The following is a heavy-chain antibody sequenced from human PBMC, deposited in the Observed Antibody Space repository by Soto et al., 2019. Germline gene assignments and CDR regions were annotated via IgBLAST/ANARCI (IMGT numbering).Heavy chain of an antibody. CDR3: ARSLPGTYGAFDL. D-gene: IGHD1-7*01. CDR2: ISGDGSGT. Sequence: PGGSLRLSCAASEFTFRSYWRHWVRQSPGKGLVWVSRISGDGSGTNYADSVKGRFTISRDNAKNTVYLQIDSLRAEDTAVYYCARSLPGTYGAFDLWGQGTMVTV. CDR1: EFTFRSYW. V-gene: IGHV3-74*01. J-gene: IGHJ3*01.